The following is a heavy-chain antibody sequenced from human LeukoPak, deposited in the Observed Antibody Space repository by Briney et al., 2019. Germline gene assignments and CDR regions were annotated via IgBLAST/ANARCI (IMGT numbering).Heavy chain of an antibody. CDR1: GGSISSYY. V-gene: IGHV4-59*01. CDR3: ARVSYDFWSGYHYFDY. D-gene: IGHD3-3*01. CDR2: IYYSGST. J-gene: IGHJ4*02. Sequence: SETLSLTCTVSGGSISSYYWSWIRQPPGKGLEWIGYIYYSGSTNYNPSLKSRVTISVDTSKNQFSLKLSSVTAADTAVYYCARVSYDFWSGYHYFDYWGQGTLVTVSS.